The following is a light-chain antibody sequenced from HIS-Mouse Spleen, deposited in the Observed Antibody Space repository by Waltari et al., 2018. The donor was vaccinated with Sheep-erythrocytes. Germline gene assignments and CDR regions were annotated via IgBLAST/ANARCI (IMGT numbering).Light chain of an antibody. J-gene: IGLJ2*01. Sequence: QSALTQPASVSGSPGQSITISCTGTSSDVGSYNLVSWYQQHPGKAPKLMIYEGSKRPSGVSNRFSGCKSGNTASLTISGLQAEDEADYYCCSYAGSYTYVFGGGTKVTVL. V-gene: IGLV2-23*01. CDR3: CSYAGSYTYV. CDR2: EGS. CDR1: SSDVGSYNL.